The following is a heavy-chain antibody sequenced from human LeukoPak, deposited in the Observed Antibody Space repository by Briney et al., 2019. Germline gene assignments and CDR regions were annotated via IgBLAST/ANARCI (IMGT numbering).Heavy chain of an antibody. D-gene: IGHD1-7*01. Sequence: PSQTLSLTCTVSGGSISSGSYYWSWIRQPPGKGLEWIGRIYTSGSTNYNPSLKSRVTISVDTSKNQFSLKLSSVTAADPAVYYCARGLYWNYDCWGQGTLVTVSS. CDR3: ARGLYWNYDC. CDR2: IYTSGST. V-gene: IGHV4-61*02. CDR1: GGSISSGSYY. J-gene: IGHJ4*02.